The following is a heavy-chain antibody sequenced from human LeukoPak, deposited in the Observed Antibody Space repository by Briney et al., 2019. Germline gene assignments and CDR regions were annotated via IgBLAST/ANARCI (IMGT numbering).Heavy chain of an antibody. V-gene: IGHV3-30*18. CDR3: AKDRSSGCFDY. D-gene: IGHD6-19*01. CDR2: ISYDGSNK. Sequence: GRSLRLSCAASGFTFSSYGMHWVRQAPGKGLEWVAVISYDGSNKYYADSVKGRFTISRDNSKNTLYLQMNSLRAEDTAVYYCAKDRSSGCFDYWGQGTLVTVSS. CDR1: GFTFSSYG. J-gene: IGHJ4*02.